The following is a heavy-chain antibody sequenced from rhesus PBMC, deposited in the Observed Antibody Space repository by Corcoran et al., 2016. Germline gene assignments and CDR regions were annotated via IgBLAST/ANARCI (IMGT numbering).Heavy chain of an antibody. Sequence: EVQLVETGGGLVQPGGSLKLSCAASGFTFSSYGMSWVRQAPGKGLEWVSASNSGGGSTYYSDSVKVRFTISRDNSKKPLSLQKNSLRAEDTAVYYCAKNPVNTVTPLDYWGQGVLVTVSS. J-gene: IGHJ4*01. D-gene: IGHD4-23*01. V-gene: IGHV3S5*01. CDR1: GFTFSSYG. CDR3: AKNPVNTVTPLDY. CDR2: SNSGGGST.